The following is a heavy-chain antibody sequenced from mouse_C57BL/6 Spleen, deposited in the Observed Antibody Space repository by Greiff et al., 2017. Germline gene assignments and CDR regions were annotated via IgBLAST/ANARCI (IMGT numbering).Heavy chain of an antibody. CDR1: GYTFTSYW. J-gene: IGHJ2*01. Sequence: VQLQQPGAELVKPGASVKMSCKASGYTFTSYWITWVKQRPGQGLEWIGDIYPGSGSTNYNEKFKSKATLTVDTSSSTAYMQLSSLTSEDSAVYCCARTGLYYSNLDYWGQGTTLTVSS. D-gene: IGHD2-5*01. V-gene: IGHV1-55*01. CDR2: IYPGSGST. CDR3: ARTGLYYSNLDY.